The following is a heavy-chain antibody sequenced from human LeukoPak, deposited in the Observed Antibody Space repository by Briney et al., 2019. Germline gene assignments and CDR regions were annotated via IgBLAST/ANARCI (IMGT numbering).Heavy chain of an antibody. J-gene: IGHJ5*02. Sequence: GGSLRLSCAASGFTFSSYAMHWVRQAPGKGLEWVAVISYDGSNKYYADSVKGRFTISRDNSKNTLYLQMNSLRAEDTAAYYCARGQKIVGATWTLMLSWGQGTLVTVSS. CDR1: GFTFSSYA. CDR2: ISYDGSNK. V-gene: IGHV3-30-3*01. CDR3: ARGQKIVGATWTLMLS. D-gene: IGHD1-26*01.